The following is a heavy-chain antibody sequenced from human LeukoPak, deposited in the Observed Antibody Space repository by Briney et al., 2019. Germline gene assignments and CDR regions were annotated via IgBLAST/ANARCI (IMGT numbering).Heavy chain of an antibody. J-gene: IGHJ5*02. V-gene: IGHV4-59*11. Sequence: PSATQSLTCTVSCGSISPHFWSWTRQPPGKGLEWIGYNSYTGGTKYNPALKGRVTISEDTSKKQFSLQLTSLKATAPALNSCARDDYRGVTNFDAWGQRSLVTVSS. D-gene: IGHD3-10*01. CDR2: NSYTGGT. CDR3: ARDDYRGVTNFDA. CDR1: CGSISPHF.